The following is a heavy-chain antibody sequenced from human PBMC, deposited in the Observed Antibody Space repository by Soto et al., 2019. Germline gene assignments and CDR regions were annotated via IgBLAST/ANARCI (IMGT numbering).Heavy chain of an antibody. D-gene: IGHD3-10*01. CDR1: GGSFSDYH. V-gene: IGHV4-34*01. CDR2: INHSGST. J-gene: IGHJ4*02. Sequence: SETLSLTCDVSGGSFSDYHWSWIRQPPGKGLEWIGKINHSGSTNYNPSLKSRVTISVDTSKNQFSLKLSSVTAADTAVYYCARGYGSGTYYTLDYWGQGTLVTVSS. CDR3: ARGYGSGTYYTLDY.